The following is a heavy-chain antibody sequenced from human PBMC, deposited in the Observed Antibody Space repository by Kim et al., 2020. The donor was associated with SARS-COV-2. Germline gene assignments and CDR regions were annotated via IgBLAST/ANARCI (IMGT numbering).Heavy chain of an antibody. Sequence: ASVKVSCKASGYTFTSYAMHWVRQAPGQRLEWMGWINAGNGNTKYSQKFQGRVTITRDTSASTAYMELSSLRSEDTAVYYCARDARRQIIAVAGTKDYWGQGTLVTVSS. CDR2: INAGNGNT. V-gene: IGHV1-3*01. CDR3: ARDARRQIIAVAGTKDY. CDR1: GYTFTSYA. D-gene: IGHD6-19*01. J-gene: IGHJ4*02.